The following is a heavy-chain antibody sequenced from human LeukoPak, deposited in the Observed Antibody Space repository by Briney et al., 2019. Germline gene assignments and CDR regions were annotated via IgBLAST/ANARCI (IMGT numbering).Heavy chain of an antibody. J-gene: IGHJ3*02. D-gene: IGHD1-26*01. CDR1: GYSITTNY. CDR3: ARVYWRLGAHDAFDI. V-gene: IGHV4-38-2*02. Sequence: PSETLSLTCTVSGYSITTNYWGWIRQPPGQGLEWIGTIDHIGNTFYNPSLTSRVSISVDTSKNHFSLNLTSVTATDTALYYCARVYWRLGAHDAFDICGQGTMVTVSS. CDR2: IDHIGNT.